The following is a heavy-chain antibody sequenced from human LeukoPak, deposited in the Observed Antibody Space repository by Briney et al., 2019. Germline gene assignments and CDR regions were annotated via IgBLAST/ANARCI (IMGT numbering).Heavy chain of an antibody. D-gene: IGHD1-26*01. CDR1: GYTFTSYG. CDR2: ISAYSGNT. CDR3: ARDRSGSYRLDFDY. Sequence: ASVKVSCKASGYTFTSYGISWVRQAPGQGLEWMGWISAYSGNTNYAQKLQGRVTMTTDTSTSTVYMELRSLRSDDTAVYYCARDRSGSYRLDFDYWGQGTLVTVSS. J-gene: IGHJ4*02. V-gene: IGHV1-18*01.